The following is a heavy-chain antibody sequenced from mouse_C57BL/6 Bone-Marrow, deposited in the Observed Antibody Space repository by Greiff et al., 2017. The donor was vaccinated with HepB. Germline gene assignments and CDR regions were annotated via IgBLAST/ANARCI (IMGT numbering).Heavy chain of an antibody. J-gene: IGHJ4*01. Sequence: QVTLKVSGPGILQPSQTLSLTCSFSGFSLSTFGMGVGWIRQPSGKGLEWLAHIWWDDDKYYNPALKSRLTISKDTSKNQVFLKIANVDTADTATYYCARFSNYGSSYDYAMDYWGQGTSVTVSS. CDR1: GFSLSTFGMG. V-gene: IGHV8-8*01. D-gene: IGHD1-1*01. CDR2: IWWDDDK. CDR3: ARFSNYGSSYDYAMDY.